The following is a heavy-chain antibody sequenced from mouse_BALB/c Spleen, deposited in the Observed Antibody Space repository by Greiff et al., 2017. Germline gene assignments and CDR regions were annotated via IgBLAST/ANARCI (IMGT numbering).Heavy chain of an antibody. CDR3: ARSTRSYYFDY. CDR1: GFTFSSYA. Sequence: EVQLVESGGGLVKPGGSLKLSCAASGFTFSSYAMSWVRQSPEKRLEWVAEISSGGSYTYYPDTVTGRFTISRDNAKNTLYLEMSSLRSEDTAMYYCARSTRSYYFDYWGQGTTLTVSS. V-gene: IGHV5-9-4*01. D-gene: IGHD2-1*01. CDR2: ISSGGSYT. J-gene: IGHJ2*01.